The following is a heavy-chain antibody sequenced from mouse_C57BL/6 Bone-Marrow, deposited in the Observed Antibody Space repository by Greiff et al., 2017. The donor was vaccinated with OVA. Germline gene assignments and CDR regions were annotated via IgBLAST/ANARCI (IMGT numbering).Heavy chain of an antibody. J-gene: IGHJ4*01. V-gene: IGHV1-72*01. CDR3: ARSVVTTDYYAMDY. Sequence: QVQLQQPGAELVKPGASVKLSCKASGYTFTSYWIGRIDPNSGGTKYNEKFKSKATLTVDKPSSTAYMQLSSLTSEDSAVYYCARSVVTTDYYAMDYWGQGTSVTVSS. D-gene: IGHD2-2*01. CDR2: IDPNSGGT. CDR1: GYTFTSYW.